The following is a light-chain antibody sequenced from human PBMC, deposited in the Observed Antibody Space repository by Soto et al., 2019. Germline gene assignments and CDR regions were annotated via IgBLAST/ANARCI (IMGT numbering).Light chain of an antibody. J-gene: IGLJ1*01. Sequence: QSVLPQPPSVSGSPGQSVTLSCTGTSSDVGSYNRVSWYQQPPGTAPKLMIYEVSNRPSGVPDRFSGSKSGNTASLTISGLQAEDEADYYCSSYTSTSTYVFGTGTKVTVL. CDR1: SSDVGSYNR. CDR2: EVS. V-gene: IGLV2-18*02. CDR3: SSYTSTSTYV.